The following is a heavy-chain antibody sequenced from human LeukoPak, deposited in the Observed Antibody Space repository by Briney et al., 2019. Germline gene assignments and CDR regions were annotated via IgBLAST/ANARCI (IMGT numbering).Heavy chain of an antibody. CDR1: GFTFRTYR. CDR2: ISSDSRNI. D-gene: IGHD1-1*01. V-gene: IGHV3-48*01. Sequence: GGSLRLSCVASGFTFRTYRMHWVRQAPGKGLEWVSYISSDSRNIYYADSVKGRFTISRDNAKNSLFLQMNSLGAGDTAVYYCASPGPPPLDGNFDYWGQGTLVTVSS. J-gene: IGHJ4*02. CDR3: ASPGPPPLDGNFDY.